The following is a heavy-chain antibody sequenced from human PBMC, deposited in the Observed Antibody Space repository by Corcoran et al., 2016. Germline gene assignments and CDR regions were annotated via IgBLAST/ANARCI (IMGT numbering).Heavy chain of an antibody. Sequence: QVQLQQWGAGLLKPSETLSLTCAFYGGSFSGYYWSWFRQPPGKGLEWIGEGNHSGSPNYNPYLKSRVTISVDTSKNQFSLKRSSVTAADTAVYYCARVSPNYSGNGYWGQGTLVTVSS. CDR1: GGSFSGYY. V-gene: IGHV4-34*01. CDR2: GNHSGSP. J-gene: IGHJ4*02. D-gene: IGHD6-13*01. CDR3: ARVSPNYSGNGY.